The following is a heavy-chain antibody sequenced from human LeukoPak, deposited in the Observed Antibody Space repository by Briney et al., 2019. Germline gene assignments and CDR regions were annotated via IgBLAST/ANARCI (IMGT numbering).Heavy chain of an antibody. CDR2: INSDGTST. CDR3: ARAAAYSSGWYYFDY. CDR1: GFTFSSYW. V-gene: IGHV3-74*01. D-gene: IGHD6-13*01. Sequence: GGSLRLSCAASGFTFSSYWMHWVRQAPGKGLVWVSRINSDGTSTSYADSVKGRFTISRDNAKNTVYLQMNSLRAEDTAVYYCARAAAYSSGWYYFDYWGQGTLVTVSS. J-gene: IGHJ4*02.